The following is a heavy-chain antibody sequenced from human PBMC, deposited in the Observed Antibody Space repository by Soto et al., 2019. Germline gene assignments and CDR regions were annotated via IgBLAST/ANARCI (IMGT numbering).Heavy chain of an antibody. D-gene: IGHD1-1*01. Sequence: EVQLVESGGGLVQPGGSLRLSCAVTGFTISSNYMNWVRQAPGKGLEWVSVMYAAGSTYYEDSVKGRFNISRDNSKNTVYLQMTSLRGEDTAVYYCARGSNSNNWKIFYYWGQGTLVTVSS. CDR3: ARGSNSNNWKIFYY. CDR2: MYAAGST. CDR1: GFTISSNY. J-gene: IGHJ4*02. V-gene: IGHV3-66*01.